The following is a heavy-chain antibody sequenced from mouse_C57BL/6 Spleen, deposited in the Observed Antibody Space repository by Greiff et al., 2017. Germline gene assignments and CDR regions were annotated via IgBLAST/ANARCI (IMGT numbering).Heavy chain of an antibody. J-gene: IGHJ3*01. CDR3: ARLTAQATWFAY. D-gene: IGHD3-2*02. CDR1: GYTFTSYW. Sequence: QVQLQQPGAELVMPGASVKLSCKASGYTFTSYWMHWVKQRPGQGLEWIGEIDPSDSYTNYNQKFKGKFTLTVDKSSSTAYMQLSSLTSEDSAVYYCARLTAQATWFAYWGQGTLVTVSA. CDR2: IDPSDSYT. V-gene: IGHV1-69*01.